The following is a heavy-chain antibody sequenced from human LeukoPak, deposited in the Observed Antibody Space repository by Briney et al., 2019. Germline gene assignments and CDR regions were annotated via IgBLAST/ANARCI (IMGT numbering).Heavy chain of an antibody. Sequence: GASVKVSCKASGYTFTGYYMHWVRQAPGQGLEWMGWINPNSGGTNYAQKFQGRATMTRDTSISTAYMELSRLRSVDTAVYYCARDPYYDFWSGQTDYWGQGTLVTVSS. J-gene: IGHJ4*02. CDR2: INPNSGGT. V-gene: IGHV1-2*02. CDR3: ARDPYYDFWSGQTDY. D-gene: IGHD3-3*01. CDR1: GYTFTGYY.